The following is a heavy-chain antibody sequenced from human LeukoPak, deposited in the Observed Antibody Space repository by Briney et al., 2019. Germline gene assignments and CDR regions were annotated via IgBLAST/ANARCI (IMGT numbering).Heavy chain of an antibody. Sequence: PSETLSLTCTVSGGSISSYYWSWIRQPPGKGLEWIGYIYYSGSTNYNPSLKSRVTISVDTSKNQFSLKLSSVTAADTAVYYCASEIVGATGYYFDYWGQGTLVTVSS. CDR3: ASEIVGATGYYFDY. J-gene: IGHJ4*02. CDR1: GGSISSYY. V-gene: IGHV4-59*01. CDR2: IYYSGST. D-gene: IGHD1-26*01.